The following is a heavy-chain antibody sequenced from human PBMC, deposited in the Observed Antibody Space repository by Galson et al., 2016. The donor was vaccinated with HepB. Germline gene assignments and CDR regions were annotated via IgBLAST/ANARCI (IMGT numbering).Heavy chain of an antibody. J-gene: IGHJ6*02. CDR2: INPSGST. Sequence: SETLSLTCAVYGGSFSGYYWSWIRQPPGKGLEWIGEINPSGSTNYNASLKSRVSISVDTSKNQFALKLRSVTAAVTGVYYCAREGGSAVRYGMDVWSQGTTVTVSS. V-gene: IGHV4-34*01. CDR3: AREGGSAVRYGMDV. CDR1: GGSFSGYY. D-gene: IGHD6-13*01.